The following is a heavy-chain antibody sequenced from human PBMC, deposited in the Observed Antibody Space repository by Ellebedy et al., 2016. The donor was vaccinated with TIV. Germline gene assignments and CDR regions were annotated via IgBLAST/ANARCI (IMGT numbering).Heavy chain of an antibody. J-gene: IGHJ6*02. D-gene: IGHD6-13*01. CDR2: TYYRSNLYN. Sequence: MPSETLSLTCPIPGDSVSSTSAGWNWIRQSPSTGLEWLGRTYYRSNLYNDYAVSVKSRITINPDTSKNQFPLQLNSVTHEETAVYYCARRSSRNVMDVWGQGTTVTVSS. CDR3: ARRSSRNVMDV. V-gene: IGHV6-1*01. CDR1: GDSVSSTSAG.